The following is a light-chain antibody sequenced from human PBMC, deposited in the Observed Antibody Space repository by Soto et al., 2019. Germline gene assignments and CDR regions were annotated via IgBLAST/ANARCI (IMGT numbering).Light chain of an antibody. CDR3: SSYGGSNTVV. CDR1: SSDVGGYNY. J-gene: IGLJ2*01. CDR2: EVS. Sequence: QSALTQPPSASGSPGQSVTISCTGSSSDVGGYNYVSWYQQHPGKAPKLMIYEVSKRPSGVPDRLSGSNSGNTASLTVSRLQAEDEADYYCSSYGGSNTVVFSGGTKLTVL. V-gene: IGLV2-8*01.